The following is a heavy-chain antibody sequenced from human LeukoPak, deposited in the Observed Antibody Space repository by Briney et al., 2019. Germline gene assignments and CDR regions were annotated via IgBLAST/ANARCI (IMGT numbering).Heavy chain of an antibody. D-gene: IGHD3-22*01. CDR3: AKRGVVIRVILVGFHKEAYYFDS. J-gene: IGHJ4*02. Sequence: GGSLRLSCAVSGLTLSNYGMSWVRQAPGKGLEWVAGISGSAGGTNYADSVKGRFTISRDNPKNTLYLQMNSLRAEDTDAYFCAKRGVVIRVILVGFHKEAYYFDSWGQGALVTVSS. V-gene: IGHV3-23*01. CDR2: ISGSAGGT. CDR1: GLTLSNYG.